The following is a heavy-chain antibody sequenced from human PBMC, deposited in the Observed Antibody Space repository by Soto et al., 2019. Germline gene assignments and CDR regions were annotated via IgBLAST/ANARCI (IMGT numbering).Heavy chain of an antibody. CDR1: GYTFTSYG. CDR2: ISAYNGNT. CDR3: ARVPTSAYSSGWSRGSPWWYYGMDV. J-gene: IGHJ6*02. D-gene: IGHD6-19*01. Sequence: QVQLVQSGAEVKKPGASVKVSCKASGYTFTSYGISWVRQAPGQGLEWMGWISAYNGNTNYAQKLQGRVTMTTDTSPSKAYMELGSLRSDDTAGYYCARVPTSAYSSGWSRGSPWWYYGMDVWGQGTTVTVSS. V-gene: IGHV1-18*04.